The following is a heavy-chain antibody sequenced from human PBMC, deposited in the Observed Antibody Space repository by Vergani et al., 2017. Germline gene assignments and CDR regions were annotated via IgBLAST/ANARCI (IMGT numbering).Heavy chain of an antibody. CDR2: ISGSGGST. D-gene: IGHD3-3*01. CDR3: AKDSPYYDFCSAYGYFDY. V-gene: IGHV3-23*01. J-gene: IGHJ4*02. Sequence: EVQLLESGGGLVQTGGSLRLSCAASGFTFSSYAMSWVRQAPGRGLEWVSAISGSGGSTYYADSVKGRFTNSRDNSKNTLYLQMNSLRAEDTAVYYCAKDSPYYDFCSAYGYFDYWGQGTLVTVSS. CDR1: GFTFSSYA.